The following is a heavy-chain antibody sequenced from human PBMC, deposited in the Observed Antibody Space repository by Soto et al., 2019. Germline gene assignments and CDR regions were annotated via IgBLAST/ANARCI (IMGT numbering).Heavy chain of an antibody. CDR2: IIPILGIA. D-gene: IGHD3-22*01. CDR1: GGTFSSYT. Sequence: QVQLVQSGAEVKKPGSSVKVSCKASGGTFSSYTISWVRQAPGQGLEWMGRIIPILGIANYAQKFQGRGTITADKSTSTDYMELSSLRSEDTAVYYCAREGYYDSSGSLDYWGQGTLVTVSS. J-gene: IGHJ4*02. V-gene: IGHV1-69*08. CDR3: AREGYYDSSGSLDY.